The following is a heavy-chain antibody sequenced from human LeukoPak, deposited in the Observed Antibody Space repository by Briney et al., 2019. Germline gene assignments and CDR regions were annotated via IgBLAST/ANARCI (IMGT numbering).Heavy chain of an antibody. Sequence: SQTLSLTXTVSGGSISSGSYYWSRIRQPAGKGLEWIGRIYTSGSTNYNPSLKSRVTISVDTSKNQFSLKLSSVTAADTAVYYCARVGYYDSSGYYPFDYWGQGTLVTVSS. CDR1: GGSISSGSYY. CDR2: IYTSGST. CDR3: ARVGYYDSSGYYPFDY. V-gene: IGHV4-61*02. D-gene: IGHD3-22*01. J-gene: IGHJ4*02.